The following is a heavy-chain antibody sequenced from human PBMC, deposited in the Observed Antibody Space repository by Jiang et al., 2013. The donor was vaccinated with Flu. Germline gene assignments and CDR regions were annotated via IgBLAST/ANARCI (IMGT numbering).Heavy chain of an antibody. CDR1: GFTFSSYG. V-gene: IGHV3-33*01. CDR2: IWYDGSNK. J-gene: IGHJ4*02. Sequence: QLVESGGGVVQPGRSLRLSCAASGFTFSSYGMHWVRQAPGKGLEWVAVIWYDGSNKYYADSVKGRFTISRDNSKNTLYLQMNSLRAEDTAVYYCARDLLAAAGTAGYWGQGTLVTVSS. D-gene: IGHD6-13*01. CDR3: ARDLLAAAGTAGY.